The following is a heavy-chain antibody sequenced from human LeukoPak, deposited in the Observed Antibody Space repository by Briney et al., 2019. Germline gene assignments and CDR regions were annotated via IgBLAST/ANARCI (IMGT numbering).Heavy chain of an antibody. CDR1: GGSISSYY. J-gene: IGHJ5*02. V-gene: IGHV4-59*08. Sequence: SETLSLTCTVSGGSISSYYLSWIRQPPGKGLEWIGYIYYSGSTNYNPSLKSRVTISVDTSKNQFSLKLSSVTAADTAVYYCARHPTYYYDSSGYSGWFDPWGQGTLVTVSS. CDR2: IYYSGST. CDR3: ARHPTYYYDSSGYSGWFDP. D-gene: IGHD3-22*01.